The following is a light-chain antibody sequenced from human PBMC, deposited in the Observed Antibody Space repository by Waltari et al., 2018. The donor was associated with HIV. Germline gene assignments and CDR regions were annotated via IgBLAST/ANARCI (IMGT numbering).Light chain of an antibody. Sequence: IQMTQSPSSPSASVGDGVTITCQASQDISNDLNWFQQKPGKTPELLISGASNLETGVPSRFSGSGSGTDFTLTISSLQPEDIATYYCQQYKTLPLTFGGGTKVEI. CDR3: QQYKTLPLT. CDR1: QDISND. V-gene: IGKV1-33*01. CDR2: GAS. J-gene: IGKJ4*01.